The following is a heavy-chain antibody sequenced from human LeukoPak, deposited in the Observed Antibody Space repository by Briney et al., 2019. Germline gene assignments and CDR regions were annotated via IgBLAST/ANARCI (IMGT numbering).Heavy chain of an antibody. Sequence: GGSLRLSCAASGFTFSTYAMTWVRQAPGKGLEWVSAISGSGGRTYYADSVKGRFTISRDNSKNTLNLQMNSLRADDTAVYYCAKDLYYYDSSGYYQDAFDIWGQGTMVTVSS. CDR2: ISGSGGRT. CDR1: GFTFSTYA. CDR3: AKDLYYYDSSGYYQDAFDI. V-gene: IGHV3-23*01. J-gene: IGHJ3*02. D-gene: IGHD3-22*01.